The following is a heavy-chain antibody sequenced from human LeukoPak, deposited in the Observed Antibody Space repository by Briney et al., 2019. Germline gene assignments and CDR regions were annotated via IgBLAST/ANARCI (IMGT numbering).Heavy chain of an antibody. V-gene: IGHV3-15*01. CDR2: MKSKPEGGTT. CDR1: GFTFVNAS. Sequence: GGSLRLSCLTSGFTFVNASMSWARQAPGKGLEWVGLMKSKPEGGTTFYAAPVKDRFSISRDDSRNTLYLQMNSLTIGDTGVYYCTTGNPWGQGTLVTVSS. CDR3: TTGNP. J-gene: IGHJ5*02.